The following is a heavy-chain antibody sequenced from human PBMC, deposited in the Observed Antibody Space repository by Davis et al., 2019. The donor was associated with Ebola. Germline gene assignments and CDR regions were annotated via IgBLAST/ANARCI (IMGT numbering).Heavy chain of an antibody. Sequence: PSETLSLTCTVSGGSISSGGYYWSWIRQHPGKGLEWIGYIYYSGSTYYNPSLKSRVTISVDTSKNQFSLKLSSVTAADTAVYYCARDRADYGMDVWGQGTTVTVSS. CDR2: IYYSGST. V-gene: IGHV4-31*03. J-gene: IGHJ6*02. D-gene: IGHD3-10*01. CDR3: ARDRADYGMDV. CDR1: GGSISSGGYY.